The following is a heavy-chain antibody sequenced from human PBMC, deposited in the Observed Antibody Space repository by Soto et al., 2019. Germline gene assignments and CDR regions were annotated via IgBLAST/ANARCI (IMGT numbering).Heavy chain of an antibody. CDR2: IYYSGST. CDR3: ARSLKGIFGVVINWFDP. J-gene: IGHJ5*02. Sequence: SETLSLTCTVSGGSISSGGYYWSWIRQHPGKGLEWIGYIYYSGSTYYNPSLKSRVTISVDTSKNQFSLKLSSVTAADTAVYYCARSLKGIFGVVINWFDPWGQGTLVTVSS. CDR1: GGSISSGGYY. V-gene: IGHV4-31*03. D-gene: IGHD3-3*01.